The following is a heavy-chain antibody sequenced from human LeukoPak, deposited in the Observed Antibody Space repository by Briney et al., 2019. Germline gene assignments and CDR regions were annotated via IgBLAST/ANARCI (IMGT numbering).Heavy chain of an antibody. CDR2: IYPGVSDT. J-gene: IGHJ4*02. CDR1: VYSFTSYF. CDR3: ARPAYYDSSGYFNYFDY. Sequence: GESLQISCQGSVYSFTSYFIGGVRQMPAKGLAWMGIIYPGVSDTRYRQSFQRQVTIPADTSISTAYLQWSSLNASDTAMYYCARPAYYDSSGYFNYFDYRGQGALVTVSS. V-gene: IGHV5-51*01. D-gene: IGHD3-22*01.